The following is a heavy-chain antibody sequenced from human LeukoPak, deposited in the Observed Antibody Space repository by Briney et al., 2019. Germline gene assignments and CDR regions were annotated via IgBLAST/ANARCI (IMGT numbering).Heavy chain of an antibody. CDR1: GFTFSTYN. CDR2: ITSSSSYI. Sequence: GGSLRLSCAASGFTFSTYNMNWVRQAPGKGLEWVSSITSSSSYIYYADSVKGRFTISRDNAKNSLYLQMNSLRAEDTAVYYCARGGAFDIWGQGTMVTVSS. V-gene: IGHV3-21*01. J-gene: IGHJ3*02. CDR3: ARGGAFDI.